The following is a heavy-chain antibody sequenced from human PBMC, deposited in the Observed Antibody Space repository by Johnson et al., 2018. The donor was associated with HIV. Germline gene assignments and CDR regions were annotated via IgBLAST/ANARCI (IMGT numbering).Heavy chain of an antibody. CDR3: AKDPLVVPAATLDAFDI. CDR1: GFTFINYA. V-gene: IGHV3-23*04. Sequence: VQLVESVGGLVQPGGSLRLSCAASGFTFINYAMSWVRQAPGKGLEWVSSIGGSGTNTYYADSVKGRFTISRDNSKNTLYLQMHSLRAEDTAIYYCAKDPLVVPAATLDAFDIWGQGTMVTVSS. J-gene: IGHJ3*02. CDR2: IGGSGTNT. D-gene: IGHD2-2*01.